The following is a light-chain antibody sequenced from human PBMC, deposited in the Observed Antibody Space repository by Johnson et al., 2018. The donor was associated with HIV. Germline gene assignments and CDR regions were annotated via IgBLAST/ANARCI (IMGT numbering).Light chain of an antibody. CDR2: ENN. CDR3: GTWDSSLTLYV. V-gene: IGLV1-51*02. CDR1: ISDVGNYA. Sequence: QSVLTQPPSVSAAPGQKVTISCSGGISDVGNYAESWCHQLPGTAPKLLIYENNKRPSGIPDRFSGSKSGTSATLGITGLQTGDEADYYCGTWDSSLTLYVFGTGTKVTVL. J-gene: IGLJ1*01.